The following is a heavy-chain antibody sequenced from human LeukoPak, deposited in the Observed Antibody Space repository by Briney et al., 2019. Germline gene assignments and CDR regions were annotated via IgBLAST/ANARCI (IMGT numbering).Heavy chain of an antibody. J-gene: IGHJ4*02. Sequence: GGSLTLSCAASGFTFDDYAMHWVRQAPGKGLEWVSGISWNSGSIGYADSVKGRFTISRDSAKNSLYLQMNSLRAEDTALYYCAKDNGAYHDSSGHYDYWGQGTLVTVSS. CDR1: GFTFDDYA. CDR2: ISWNSGSI. D-gene: IGHD3-22*01. CDR3: AKDNGAYHDSSGHYDY. V-gene: IGHV3-9*01.